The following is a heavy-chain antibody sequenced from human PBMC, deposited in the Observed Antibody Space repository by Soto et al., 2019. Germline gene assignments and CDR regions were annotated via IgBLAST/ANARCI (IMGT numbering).Heavy chain of an antibody. D-gene: IGHD2-2*01. V-gene: IGHV3-74*01. CDR2: INGDGRTT. Sequence: GGSLRLSCAASVLTFSNYWMHWVRQAPGKGLEWVSRINGDGRTTIYADSVKGRFTISRDNAKNTLYLQMNSLRAEDTAVYYCARAGLGYCTSTSCHPGFDIWGQGTMVTVSS. J-gene: IGHJ3*02. CDR3: ARAGLGYCTSTSCHPGFDI. CDR1: VLTFSNYW.